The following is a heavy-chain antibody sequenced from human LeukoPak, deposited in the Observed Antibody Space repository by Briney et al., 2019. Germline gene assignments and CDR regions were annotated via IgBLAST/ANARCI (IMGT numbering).Heavy chain of an antibody. J-gene: IGHJ4*02. CDR1: GFTFSSYS. Sequence: GGSLRLSCAASGFTFSSYSMNWVRQAPGKGLEWVSSISSSSSYIYYADSVKGRFTISRDNAKNSLYLQMNSLRAEDTAVYYCARGDRPGEDGYNNGVDYWGQGTLVTVSS. CDR3: ARGDRPGEDGYNNGVDY. CDR2: ISSSSSYI. V-gene: IGHV3-21*01. D-gene: IGHD5-24*01.